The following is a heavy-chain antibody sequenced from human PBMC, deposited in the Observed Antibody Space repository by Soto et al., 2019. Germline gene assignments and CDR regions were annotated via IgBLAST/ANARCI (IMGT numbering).Heavy chain of an antibody. V-gene: IGHV4-59*01. J-gene: IGHJ6*02. CDR2: IYYSEST. CDR1: GGSISSYY. CDR3: ARDGVIAAAGIVGPCYYCGMDV. D-gene: IGHD6-13*01. Sequence: SETLSLTCTVSGGSISSYYWSWIRQPPGKGLEWIGYIYYSESTNYNPSLKSRVTISVDTSKNQFSLKLSSVTAADTAVYYCARDGVIAAAGIVGPCYYCGMDVWGQGTTVTVS.